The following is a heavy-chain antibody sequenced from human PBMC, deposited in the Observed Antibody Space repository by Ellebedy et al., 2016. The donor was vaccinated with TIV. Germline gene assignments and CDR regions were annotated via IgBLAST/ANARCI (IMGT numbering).Heavy chain of an antibody. V-gene: IGHV4-61*02. CDR1: GGSISSGDYY. CDR2: IYTSGST. CDR3: ASGGSRDYWFDY. Sequence: SETLSLXCTVSGGSISSGDYYWSWIRQPPGKGLEWIGRIYTSGSTNYNPSLKSRVTMSVDTSKNQFSLKLSSVTAADTAVYYCASGGSRDYWFDYWGQGTLVTVSS. J-gene: IGHJ4*02. D-gene: IGHD3-16*01.